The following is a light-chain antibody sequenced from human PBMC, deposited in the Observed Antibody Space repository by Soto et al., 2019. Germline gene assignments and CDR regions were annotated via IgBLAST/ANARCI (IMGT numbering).Light chain of an antibody. V-gene: IGKV2-28*01. CDR1: QSLLHSNGYYY. CDR2: LGS. J-gene: IGKJ3*01. Sequence: DIVMTQSPLSLPVTPGEPASISCRSSQSLLHSNGYYYLDWYLQKPGQSPQLLIYLGSNRASGVPDRFSGSGSGTDFTLKISRVEDEDVGVYYCMPALQTQFTLGPGTKVDIK. CDR3: MPALQTQFT.